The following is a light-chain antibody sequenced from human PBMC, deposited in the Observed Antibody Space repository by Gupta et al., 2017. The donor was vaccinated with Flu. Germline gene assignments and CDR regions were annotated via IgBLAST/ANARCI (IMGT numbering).Light chain of an antibody. Sequence: EIVLTQSPATLSLSPGERATLSCGASKSPRSHYLAWYQQKPGLAPRLLIYDASNRATGIPDRFSGSGSGTDFTLTIDRLEPEDFAVYYCQQYGSSPLTFGGGTKVEIK. J-gene: IGKJ4*01. CDR2: DAS. V-gene: IGKV3D-20*01. CDR1: KSPRSHY. CDR3: QQYGSSPLT.